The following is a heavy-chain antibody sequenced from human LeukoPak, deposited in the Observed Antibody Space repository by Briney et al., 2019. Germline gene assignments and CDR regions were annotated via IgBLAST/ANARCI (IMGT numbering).Heavy chain of an antibody. D-gene: IGHD3-10*01. CDR3: ARGERITMVRGVITFDY. Sequence: PSETLSLTCTVSGGSISSYYWSWIRQPPGKGLEWIGYIYYSGSTNYNPSLKSRVTISVDTSKNQFSLKLSSVTAADTAVYYCARGERITMVRGVITFDYWGQGTLVTVSS. V-gene: IGHV4-59*01. CDR2: IYYSGST. J-gene: IGHJ4*02. CDR1: GGSISSYY.